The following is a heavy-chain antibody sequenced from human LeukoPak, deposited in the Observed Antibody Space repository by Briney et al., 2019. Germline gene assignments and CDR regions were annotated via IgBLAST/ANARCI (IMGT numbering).Heavy chain of an antibody. CDR3: ARGSLGWYFDY. D-gene: IGHD2-15*01. J-gene: IGHJ4*02. V-gene: IGHV4-34*01. CDR1: GGSFSGYY. Sequence: PSETLSLTCAVYGGSFSGYYWSWIRQPPGKGLEWIGEINHSGSTNYNPSLKSRVTISVDTSKNQFSLKLSSVTAADTAVYYCARGSLGWYFDYWGQGTLVTVSS. CDR2: INHSGST.